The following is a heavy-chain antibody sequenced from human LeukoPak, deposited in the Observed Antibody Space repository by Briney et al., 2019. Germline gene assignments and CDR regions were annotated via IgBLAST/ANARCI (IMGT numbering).Heavy chain of an antibody. CDR2: ISFDGKVK. J-gene: IGHJ4*02. Sequence: GGSLRLSCAASGFIFSDYAMHWVRQAPDKGLHWVAVISFDGKVKYHEDSVKGRFTISRDSSNNTLYLLMNSLRPEESGVYYCARDMIKGPPDYLDYWGQGTLVTVSS. CDR1: GFIFSDYA. V-gene: IGHV3-30*04. CDR3: ARDMIKGPPDYLDY. D-gene: IGHD3-22*01.